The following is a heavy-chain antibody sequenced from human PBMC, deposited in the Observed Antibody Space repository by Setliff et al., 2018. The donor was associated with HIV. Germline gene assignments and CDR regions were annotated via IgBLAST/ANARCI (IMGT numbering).Heavy chain of an antibody. Sequence: GGSLRLSCAASGFRLRSYWRSWVRQAPGKGLESVANVKQDGTETLYVDSVKGRFTISRDTANNVVSLQMNSLRVEDTAVYFCARWGSGSYERVFDYWGQGMLVTVSS. V-gene: IGHV3-7*01. CDR3: ARWGSGSYERVFDY. J-gene: IGHJ4*02. CDR2: VKQDGTET. CDR1: GFRLRSYW. D-gene: IGHD1-26*01.